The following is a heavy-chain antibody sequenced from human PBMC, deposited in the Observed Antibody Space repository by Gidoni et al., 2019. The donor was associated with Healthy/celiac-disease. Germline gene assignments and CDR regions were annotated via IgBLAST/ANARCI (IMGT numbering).Heavy chain of an antibody. J-gene: IGHJ4*02. CDR2: ISGGGGST. D-gene: IGHD5-12*01. Sequence: EVLLLESEGGLVPPGGSLRLSCAAAGFTFSSYAMSWVRQAPGKGLEWVSAISGGGGSTYYAASVKGRFTISRDNSKNTLYLQMNSMRAEDTAVYYGAKSVIVATYFDYWGQGTLVTVSS. V-gene: IGHV3-23*01. CDR3: AKSVIVATYFDY. CDR1: GFTFSSYA.